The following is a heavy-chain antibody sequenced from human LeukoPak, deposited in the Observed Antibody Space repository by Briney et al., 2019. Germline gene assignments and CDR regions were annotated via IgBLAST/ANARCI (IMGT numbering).Heavy chain of an antibody. J-gene: IGHJ4*02. CDR1: GDSISSYH. D-gene: IGHD3-22*01. V-gene: IGHV4-59*01. CDR2: ISYSGGH. CDR3: AREYYGSSGYYNDY. Sequence: SETLSLTCTVSGDSISSYHWSWLRQPPGKGLEWIGYISYSGGHNYNPSHKSRVTISVDTSKNQFSLKLTSVTAADTAVYYCAREYYGSSGYYNDYWGQGALVTVSS.